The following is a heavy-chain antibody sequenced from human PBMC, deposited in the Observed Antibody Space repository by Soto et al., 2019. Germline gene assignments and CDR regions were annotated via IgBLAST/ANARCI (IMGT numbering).Heavy chain of an antibody. D-gene: IGHD6-13*01. CDR2: INHSGST. J-gene: IGHJ6*02. CDR3: ATLVRDTYGMDV. V-gene: IGHV4-31*03. CDR1: GGSISSGDFY. Sequence: SETLSLTCTVSGGSISSGDFYWSWIRQHPGKGLEWIGEINHSGSTNYNPSLKSRVTISVDTSKNQFSLKLSSVTAADTAVYYCATLVRDTYGMDVWGQGTTVTVSS.